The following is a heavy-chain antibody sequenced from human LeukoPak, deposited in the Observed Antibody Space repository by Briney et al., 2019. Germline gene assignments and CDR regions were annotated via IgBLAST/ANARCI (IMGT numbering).Heavy chain of an antibody. J-gene: IGHJ4*02. CDR3: TSLTYYYDSSGYL. D-gene: IGHD3-22*01. Sequence: GGSLRLSCAASGFTFSGSAMHWVRQASGKGLEWVGRIRSKANSYATAYAASVKGRFTISRDDSKNTAYLQMNSPKTEDTAVYYCTSLTYYYDSSGYLWGQGTLVTVSS. V-gene: IGHV3-73*01. CDR2: IRSKANSYAT. CDR1: GFTFSGSA.